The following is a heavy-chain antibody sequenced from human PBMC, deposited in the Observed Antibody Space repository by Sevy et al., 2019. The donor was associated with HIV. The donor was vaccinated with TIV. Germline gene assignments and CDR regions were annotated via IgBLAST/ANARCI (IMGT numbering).Heavy chain of an antibody. CDR3: AKNTAAAGVGGFDY. V-gene: IGHV3-30*02. D-gene: IGHD6-13*01. CDR1: GFTFSHYG. Sequence: GESLKISCAASGFTFSHYGMHWVRQAPGKGLEWVTFIQYDGNNKYYADSVKGRFTISRDNSKNMFFLQMNDLRAADTAFYYCAKNTAAAGVGGFDYWGQGALVTVSS. CDR2: IQYDGNNK. J-gene: IGHJ4*02.